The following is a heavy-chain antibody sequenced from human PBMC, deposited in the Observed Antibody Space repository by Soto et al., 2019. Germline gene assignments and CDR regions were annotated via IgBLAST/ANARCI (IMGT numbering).Heavy chain of an antibody. CDR2: ITSGGSTR. D-gene: IGHD3-3*01. Sequence: GGSLRLSCAASGYTFSSYEMNWVRQAQGKELEWVSYITSGGSTRNYADSVKGRFTISRDNAKNSLYLQMNSLRAEDTAVYYCARVLERGGFGMDVWGQVTTVTVSS. J-gene: IGHJ6*02. V-gene: IGHV3-48*03. CDR1: GYTFSSYE. CDR3: ARVLERGGFGMDV.